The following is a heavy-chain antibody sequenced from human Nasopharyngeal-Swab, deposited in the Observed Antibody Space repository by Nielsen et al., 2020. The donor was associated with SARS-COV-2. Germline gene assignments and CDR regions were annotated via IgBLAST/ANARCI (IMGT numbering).Heavy chain of an antibody. CDR3: AKDSGAGFCSGGTCFPTYH. CDR2: ISGSGDNT. J-gene: IGHJ5*02. CDR1: GFTFTSYA. D-gene: IGHD2-15*01. Sequence: GESLKISCAASGFTFTSYAINWVRQAPGKGLEWVSGISGSGDNTYYADSVRGRFIISRDTSKNTLYLQMNSLRAEDTALYYCAKDSGAGFCSGGTCFPTYHWGQGTLVTVSS. V-gene: IGHV3-23*01.